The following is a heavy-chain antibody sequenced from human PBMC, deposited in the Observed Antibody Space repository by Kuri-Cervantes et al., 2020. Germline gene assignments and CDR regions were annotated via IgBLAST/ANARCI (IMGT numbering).Heavy chain of an antibody. J-gene: IGHJ4*02. Sequence: GEYLMLSCAASGFTFSSYAMSWVRQAPGKGLEWVSAISGSGGSTYYADSVKGRFTISRDNSKNTLYLQMNSLRAEDTAVYYGAKLLLWFGELLYPWGDFDYWGQGTLVTVSS. CDR1: GFTFSSYA. CDR3: AKLLLWFGELLYPWGDFDY. D-gene: IGHD3-10*01. V-gene: IGHV3-23*01. CDR2: ISGSGGST.